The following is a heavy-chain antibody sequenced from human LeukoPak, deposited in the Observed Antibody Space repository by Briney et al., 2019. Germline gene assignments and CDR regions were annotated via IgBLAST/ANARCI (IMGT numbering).Heavy chain of an antibody. CDR2: ISSSGSTI. J-gene: IGHJ4*02. Sequence: EGSLRLSCAASGFTFSDYYMSWIRQAPGKGLEGVSYISSSGSTIYDADSVKGRFTISRDNAKNSLYLQMNSLRAEDTAVYYCVGYYYDSSGYTPNWGQGTLVTVSS. V-gene: IGHV3-11*01. CDR3: VGYYYDSSGYTPN. CDR1: GFTFSDYY. D-gene: IGHD3-22*01.